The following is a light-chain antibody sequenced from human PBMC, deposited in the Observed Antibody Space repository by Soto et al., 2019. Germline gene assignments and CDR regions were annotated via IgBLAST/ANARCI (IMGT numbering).Light chain of an antibody. CDR3: CSYVTTPEI. V-gene: IGLV2-11*01. CDR1: SSDVDDYRY. Sequence: QSALTQPRSVSGSPGQSVTISCTGTSSDVDDYRYVSWYQQYPGKAPKLVIYDGTKRPSGVPDRFSGSNSGNTASLTISGLQAEDEADYYCCSYVTTPEIFGTGTKGTVL. CDR2: DGT. J-gene: IGLJ1*01.